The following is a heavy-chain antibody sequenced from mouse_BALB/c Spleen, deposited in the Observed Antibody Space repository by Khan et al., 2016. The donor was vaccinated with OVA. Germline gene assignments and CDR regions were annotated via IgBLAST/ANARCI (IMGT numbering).Heavy chain of an antibody. V-gene: IGHV3-2*02. J-gene: IGHJ2*01. CDR2: ITYSGST. Sequence: EVQLVESGPGLVKPSQSLSLTCTVTGSSITSDYAWNWIRQFPGNKLEWMAYITYSGSTGYNPSLKSRISITRDTSKNQFFLHLNSVTTEDTATYYCARDYGSSYLFFDYWGQGTTLTVSS. CDR3: ARDYGSSYLFFDY. D-gene: IGHD1-1*01. CDR1: GSSITSDYA.